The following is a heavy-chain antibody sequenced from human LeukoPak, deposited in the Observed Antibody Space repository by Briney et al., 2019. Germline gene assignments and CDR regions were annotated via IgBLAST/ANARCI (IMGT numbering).Heavy chain of an antibody. CDR2: INADSGGT. V-gene: IGHV1-2*02. CDR1: GYTFNAYY. J-gene: IGHJ4*02. Sequence: ASVKVSCKASGYTFNAYYIYWVRQAPGQGLEWMGWINADSGGTNYAPKFQGRVTMTRDTSISTAYMELSRLTSDDTAVYYCTRGLVVLTAPRLDWGQGTLVTVSS. CDR3: TRGLVVLTAPRLD. D-gene: IGHD2-21*02.